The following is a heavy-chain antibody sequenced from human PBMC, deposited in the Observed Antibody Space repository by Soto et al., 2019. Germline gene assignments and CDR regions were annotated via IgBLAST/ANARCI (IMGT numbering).Heavy chain of an antibody. V-gene: IGHV1-58*01. CDR2: IVVGNGNT. D-gene: IGHD4-17*01. Sequence: GASVKVSCKASGFTFTSSAVQWVRQARGQRLEWIGWIVVGNGNTNYAQKFQERVTITRDMSTSTAYMELSSLRSEDTAVYYCAADRGDYDTYYYYGMDVWGQGTTVTVSS. J-gene: IGHJ6*02. CDR1: GFTFTSSA. CDR3: AADRGDYDTYYYYGMDV.